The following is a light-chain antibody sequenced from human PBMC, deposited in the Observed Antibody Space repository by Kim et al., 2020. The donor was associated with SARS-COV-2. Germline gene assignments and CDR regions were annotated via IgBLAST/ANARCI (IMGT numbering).Light chain of an antibody. V-gene: IGLV6-57*04. CDR3: QSYNSDNVL. J-gene: IGLJ2*01. CDR2: EDD. Sequence: NFMLTQPHSVSESPGKTVTISCTRSSGSIDDNYVQWYQQRPGGVPTTVIYEDDQRPSGVSDRFSGSIDNSSNSASLTISGLRTEDEADYYCQSYNSDNVLFGGRTQLTVL. CDR1: SGSIDDNY.